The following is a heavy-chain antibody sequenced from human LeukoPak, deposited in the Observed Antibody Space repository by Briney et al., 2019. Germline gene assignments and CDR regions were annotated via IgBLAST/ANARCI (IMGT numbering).Heavy chain of an antibody. D-gene: IGHD3-16*01. CDR3: ARRRGVDY. V-gene: IGHV3-30*04. CDR2: ISYDGSNK. J-gene: IGHJ4*02. CDR1: GFTFSSYA. Sequence: GGSLRLSCAASGFTFSSYAMHWVRQAPGKGLEWVAVISYDGSNKYYADSVKGRFTISRDNSKNTLYLQMNSLRAEDTAVYYRARRRGVDYWGQGTLVTVSS.